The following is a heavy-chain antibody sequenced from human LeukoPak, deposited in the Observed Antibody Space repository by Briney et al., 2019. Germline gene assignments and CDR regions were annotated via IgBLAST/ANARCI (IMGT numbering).Heavy chain of an antibody. J-gene: IGHJ4*02. D-gene: IGHD3-3*01. CDR2: MNPNSGNT. V-gene: IGHV1-8*02. CDR3: ARAELQRGPRITIFGVVIMDQYYFDY. Sequence: ASVKVSCTASGYTFTSYGNNWVRQATGQGLEWMGWMNPNSGNTGYAQKFQGRVTMTRNTSISTAYMELSSLRSEDTAVYYCARAELQRGPRITIFGVVIMDQYYFDYWGQGTLVTVSS. CDR1: GYTFTSYG.